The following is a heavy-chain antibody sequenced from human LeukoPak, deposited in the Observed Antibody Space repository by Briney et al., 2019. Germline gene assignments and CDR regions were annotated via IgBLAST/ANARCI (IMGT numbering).Heavy chain of an antibody. V-gene: IGHV1-2*02. CDR3: AREGIAASRYLDL. J-gene: IGHJ4*02. CDR1: GYSFSDYY. Sequence: ASVKVSCKASGYSFSDYYIHWVRQAPGDGPEWMGWINPKNGGPYYAQHFQGRVTMARDTSISTVYMELSGLRFGDTAVYYCAREGIAASRYLDLWGQGSLVTVSS. CDR2: INPKNGGP. D-gene: IGHD6-13*01.